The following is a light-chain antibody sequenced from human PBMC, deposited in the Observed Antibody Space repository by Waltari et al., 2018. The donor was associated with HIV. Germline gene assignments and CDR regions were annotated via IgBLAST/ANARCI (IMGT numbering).Light chain of an antibody. CDR3: SSLTSSSTLV. Sequence: QSALTQPASVSGSPGQSITISCTGTNSDVGRYNYVSWYKQHPGKAPKPLIYEVTNRPSGVSNLLSGSKSGSTASLTISGLQAEDEADYYCSSLTSSSTLVFGGGTKVTVL. CDR2: EVT. CDR1: NSDVGRYNY. V-gene: IGLV2-14*01. J-gene: IGLJ3*02.